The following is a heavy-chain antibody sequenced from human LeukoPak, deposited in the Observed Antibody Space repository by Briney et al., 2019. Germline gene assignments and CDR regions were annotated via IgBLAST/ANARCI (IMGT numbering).Heavy chain of an antibody. V-gene: IGHV1-18*01. CDR2: ISAYNGNT. J-gene: IGHJ4*02. D-gene: IGHD5-18*01. CDR3: AKNVRDTGTFDY. CDR1: GYTFTSYA. Sequence: ASVKVSCKASGYTFTSYAMNWVRQAPGQGLEWMGWISAYNGNTNYAQKLQGRVTMTTDTSTSTAYMELNSLTSEDTAVYYCAKNVRDTGTFDYWGQGTLVTVSS.